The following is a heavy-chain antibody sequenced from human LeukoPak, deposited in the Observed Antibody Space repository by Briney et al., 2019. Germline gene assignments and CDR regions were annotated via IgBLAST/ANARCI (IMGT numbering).Heavy chain of an antibody. CDR1: GGSISSYY. V-gene: IGHV4-59*12. Sequence: SETLSLTCTVSGGSISSYYWSWIRQPPGKGLEWIGYIYYRGSTNYNPSLKSRVTISVDTSKNQFSLKLSSVTAADTAVYYCARVAYSGYDYRGYFDYWGQGTLVTVSS. D-gene: IGHD5-12*01. J-gene: IGHJ4*02. CDR2: IYYRGST. CDR3: ARVAYSGYDYRGYFDY.